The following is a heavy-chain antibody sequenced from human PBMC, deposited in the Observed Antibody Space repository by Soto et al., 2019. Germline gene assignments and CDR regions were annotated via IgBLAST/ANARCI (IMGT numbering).Heavy chain of an antibody. CDR2: IIPIFGTA. J-gene: IGHJ5*02. CDR3: AREGIQLWPGSSYNWFDP. CDR1: GGTFSSYA. Sequence: GASVKVSCKASGGTFSSYAISWVRQAPGQGLEWMGGIIPIFGTANYAQKFQGRVTITADESTSTAYMELSSLRSEDTAVYYCAREGIQLWPGSSYNWFDPWGQGTLVTVSS. D-gene: IGHD5-18*01. V-gene: IGHV1-69*13.